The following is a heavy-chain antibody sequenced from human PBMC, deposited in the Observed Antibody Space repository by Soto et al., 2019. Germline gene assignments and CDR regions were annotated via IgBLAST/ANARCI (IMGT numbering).Heavy chain of an antibody. Sequence: AAVKVSCKASGYTFTGYYMHWVRQAPGQGLEWMGWINPNSGGTNYAQKFQGRVTMTRDTSISTAYMELSRLRSDDTAVYYCASLKSTATGPFDYWGQGTLVTVSS. CDR3: ASLKSTATGPFDY. V-gene: IGHV1-2*02. J-gene: IGHJ4*02. CDR1: GYTFTGYY. CDR2: INPNSGGT. D-gene: IGHD5-18*01.